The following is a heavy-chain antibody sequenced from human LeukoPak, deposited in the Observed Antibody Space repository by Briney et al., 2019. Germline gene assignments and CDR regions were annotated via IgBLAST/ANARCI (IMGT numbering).Heavy chain of an antibody. CDR2: IYYSGNT. J-gene: IGHJ4*02. Sequence: PSETLSLTCTVSGGSMNTYHWIWIRQTPGEAPEWIGHIYYSGNTNYNPSLQNRVTISIDTSKKQFSLRLSSVTAADTAVYFCARGKSHGAPQHFDYWGQGTLVTVSS. D-gene: IGHD3-10*01. CDR3: ARGKSHGAPQHFDY. V-gene: IGHV4-59*08. CDR1: GGSMNTYH.